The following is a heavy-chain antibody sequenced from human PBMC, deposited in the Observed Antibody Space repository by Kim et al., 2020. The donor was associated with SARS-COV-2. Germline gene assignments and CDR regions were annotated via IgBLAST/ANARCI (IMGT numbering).Heavy chain of an antibody. CDR1: GYTFTSYG. Sequence: ASVKVSCKASGYTFTSYGISWVRQAPGQGLEWMGWISAYNGNTNYAQKLQGRVTMTTDTSTSTAYMELRSLRSDDTAVYYCARDEVSPFAQRGYYYYYGMDVWGQGTTVTVSS. D-gene: IGHD6-25*01. CDR2: ISAYNGNT. V-gene: IGHV1-18*01. J-gene: IGHJ6*02. CDR3: ARDEVSPFAQRGYYYYYGMDV.